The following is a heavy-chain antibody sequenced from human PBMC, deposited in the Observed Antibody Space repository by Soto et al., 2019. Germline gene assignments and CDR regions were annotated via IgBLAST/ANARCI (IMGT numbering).Heavy chain of an antibody. CDR3: ARHVIVRGLFDP. Sequence: QLQLQESGPGLVKPSETLSLTCTVSGGSISSSSYYWGWIRQPPGKGLEWIGSIYYSGSTYYNPSLKSRVTISVDTSKNQFSLKLSSVTAADTAVYYCARHVIVRGLFDPWGQGTLVTVSS. D-gene: IGHD3-10*01. CDR1: GGSISSSSYY. CDR2: IYYSGST. J-gene: IGHJ5*02. V-gene: IGHV4-39*01.